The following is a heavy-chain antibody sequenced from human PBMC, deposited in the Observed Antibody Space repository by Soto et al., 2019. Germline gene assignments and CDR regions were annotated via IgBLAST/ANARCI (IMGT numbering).Heavy chain of an antibody. J-gene: IGHJ4*02. Sequence: EVQLVESGGGLVQPGGSLRLSCAASGFTFSNYWMHWVRQAPGKGPVWVSRINTDGSTTNYADSVKGRFTISSDNAKNTLYLQTTSLGAEATAVYYCARDLGGYASHWGQGTLVTVSS. CDR2: INTDGSTT. D-gene: IGHD3-16*01. CDR1: GFTFSNYW. V-gene: IGHV3-74*01. CDR3: ARDLGGYASH.